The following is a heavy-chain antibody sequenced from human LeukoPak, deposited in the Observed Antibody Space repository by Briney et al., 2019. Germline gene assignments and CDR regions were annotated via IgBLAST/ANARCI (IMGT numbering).Heavy chain of an antibody. D-gene: IGHD3-3*02. V-gene: IGHV3-23*01. CDR3: ATFLAIVTARDSLYFQH. Sequence: GGSLRLSCAASGFTFSNYAMSWVRQAPGKGLEWVSGVSGSGGVTYHADSVKGRFTISRDNSKNPLHLQMNSLRAEDTAVYYCATFLAIVTARDSLYFQHWGQGTLVTVSS. CDR1: GFTFSNYA. CDR2: VSGSGGVT. J-gene: IGHJ1*01.